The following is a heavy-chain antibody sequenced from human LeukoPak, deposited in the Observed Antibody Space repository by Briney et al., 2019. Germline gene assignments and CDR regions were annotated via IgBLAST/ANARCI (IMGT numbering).Heavy chain of an antibody. D-gene: IGHD4-23*01. V-gene: IGHV3-30*03. CDR1: GFTFRSHG. J-gene: IGHJ4*02. Sequence: SGGSLRFSCAASGFTFRSHGMQWVRQGPGKGLEWVATISHDGSDIFYVESGKGRFTISRDNSKTTVYLQMTGLRTDDTGVYYCARVRDPFRWTRTLDHWGQGTRVIVSS. CDR3: ARVRDPFRWTRTLDH. CDR2: ISHDGSDI.